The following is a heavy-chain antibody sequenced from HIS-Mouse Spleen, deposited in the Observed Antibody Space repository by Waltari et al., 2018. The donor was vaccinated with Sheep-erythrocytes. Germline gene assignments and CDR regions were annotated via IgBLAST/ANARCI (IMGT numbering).Heavy chain of an antibody. V-gene: IGHV4-31*03. D-gene: IGHD3-10*01. Sequence: QVQLQESGPGLVKPSQTLSLTCTFSGGSISSCGYYWSWIRQHPGKGLEWIGYIYYSGSTYYNPSLKSRVTISVDTSKNQFSLKLSSVTAADTAVYYCARALIITMVRGVTSNWFDPWGQGTLVTVSS. J-gene: IGHJ5*02. CDR2: IYYSGST. CDR1: GGSISSCGYY. CDR3: ARALIITMVRGVTSNWFDP.